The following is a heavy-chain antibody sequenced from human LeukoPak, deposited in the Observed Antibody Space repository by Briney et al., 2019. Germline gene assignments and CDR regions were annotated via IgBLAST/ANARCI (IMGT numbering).Heavy chain of an antibody. CDR3: AKKLGIDY. CDR2: SYSGGST. Sequence: GGSLRLSCAASGLNVSSSYMAWVRQAPGKGLEWVSISYSGGSTFYADSVKGRFTISRDNSKNTLYLQMNSLRAEDTAVYYCAKKLGIDYWGQGTLVTVSS. J-gene: IGHJ4*02. V-gene: IGHV3-53*01. CDR1: GLNVSSSY. D-gene: IGHD7-27*01.